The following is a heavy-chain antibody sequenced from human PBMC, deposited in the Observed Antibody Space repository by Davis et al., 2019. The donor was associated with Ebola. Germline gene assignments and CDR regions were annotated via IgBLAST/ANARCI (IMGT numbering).Heavy chain of an antibody. CDR1: GFTFSSYT. J-gene: IGHJ5*02. D-gene: IGHD6-13*01. Sequence: GESLKISCAASGFTFSSYTINWVRQAPGKGLEWVALISDDGNRNHYADSVKGRFTISRDNSKNTLYLQMSSLRPEDTAMYYCAKSRAAGPRGGNWFDPWGQGTLVTVSS. CDR2: ISDDGNRN. CDR3: AKSRAAGPRGGNWFDP. V-gene: IGHV3-30*18.